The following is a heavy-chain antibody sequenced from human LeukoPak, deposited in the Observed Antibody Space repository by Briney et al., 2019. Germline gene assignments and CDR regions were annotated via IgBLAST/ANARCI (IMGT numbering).Heavy chain of an antibody. CDR1: GGSISSSDYY. CDR2: IYYGGST. J-gene: IGHJ5*02. V-gene: IGHV4-39*01. CDR3: ARALGYCSGGSCTRGYNWFDP. Sequence: SETLSLTCTVSGGSISSSDYYWGWIRQPPGKGLEWIGSIYYGGSTYYNPSLRSRVTISVDTSMNQFSLKLSFVTTAYTAVYYCARALGYCSGGSCTRGYNWFDPWGQGTLVTVPS. D-gene: IGHD2-15*01.